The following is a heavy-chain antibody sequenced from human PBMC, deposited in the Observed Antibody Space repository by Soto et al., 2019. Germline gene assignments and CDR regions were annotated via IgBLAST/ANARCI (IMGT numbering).Heavy chain of an antibody. CDR2: IGTAGDP. J-gene: IGHJ6*02. V-gene: IGHV3-13*05. CDR1: GFTFSSYD. CDR3: ARALAVAGQYYYYGMDV. Sequence: VQLVESGGGVVQPGRSLRLSCAASGFTFSSYDMHWVRQATGKGLEWVSAIGTAGDPYYPGSVKGRFTISRENAKNSLYLQMNSLRAGDTAVYYCARALAVAGQYYYYGMDVWGQGTTVTVSS. D-gene: IGHD6-19*01.